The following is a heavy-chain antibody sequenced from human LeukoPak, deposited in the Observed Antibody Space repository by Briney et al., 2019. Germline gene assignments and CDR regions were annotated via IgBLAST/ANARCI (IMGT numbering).Heavy chain of an antibody. Sequence: SQTLSLTCAISGVTVSSNSAAWNWIRPSPSRGREWLVSTYYRSKRYTDSAVSVNSSITINTDTSTNQFCLQLISVPPADTCVYYCTGDGEGSGWHDWGQGTLVTVSS. V-gene: IGHV6-1*03. D-gene: IGHD6-19*01. CDR3: TGDGEGSGWHD. CDR1: GVTVSSNSAA. J-gene: IGHJ4*02. CDR2: TYYRSKRYT.